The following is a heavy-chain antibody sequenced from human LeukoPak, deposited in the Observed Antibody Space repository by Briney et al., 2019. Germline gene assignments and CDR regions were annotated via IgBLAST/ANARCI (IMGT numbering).Heavy chain of an antibody. Sequence: SETLSLTCTVSGVSISSYYWSWIRQSPGKGLEWIGHIYYSRGPNYNPSLKSRVTISVDTSKNQFSLKLSSVTAADTAVYYCARDGGHSSGWSFDYWGQGTLVTVSS. CDR3: ARDGGHSSGWSFDY. D-gene: IGHD6-19*01. CDR1: GVSISSYY. CDR2: IYYSRGP. J-gene: IGHJ4*02. V-gene: IGHV4-59*12.